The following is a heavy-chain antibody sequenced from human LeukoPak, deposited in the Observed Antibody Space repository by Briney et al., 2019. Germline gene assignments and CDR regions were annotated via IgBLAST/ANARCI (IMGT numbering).Heavy chain of an antibody. CDR3: AREMYDSGGYRVSYFDY. CDR2: INHSGST. J-gene: IGHJ4*01. CDR1: GGSFSGYY. D-gene: IGHD3-22*01. Sequence: PSETLSLTCAVYGGSFSGYYWSWIRQPPGKGLEWIGEINHSGSTNYNPSLKSRLTISIDMSKNQFSLKLNSVTAADTAVYYCAREMYDSGGYRVSYFDYWGHGTLVTVSS. V-gene: IGHV4-34*01.